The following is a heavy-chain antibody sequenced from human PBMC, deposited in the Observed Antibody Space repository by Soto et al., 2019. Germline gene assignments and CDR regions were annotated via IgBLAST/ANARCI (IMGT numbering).Heavy chain of an antibody. V-gene: IGHV4-39*01. CDR2: IYYSGNT. J-gene: IGHJ5*02. D-gene: IGHD6-19*01. CDR3: ARILWSSGWSRFDP. CDR1: GGSISSSSYY. Sequence: QLQLQESGPGLVKPSETLSLTCSVSGGSISSSSYYWGWLRQPPVKGLEWVGSIYYSGNTYYNASLKSRVTISVDTSKNQFSLNLSPVTAADTAVYYCARILWSSGWSRFDPWGQGTLVIVSS.